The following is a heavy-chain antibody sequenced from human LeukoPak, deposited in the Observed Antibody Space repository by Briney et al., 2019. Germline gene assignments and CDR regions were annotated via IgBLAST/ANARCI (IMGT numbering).Heavy chain of an antibody. Sequence: SETLSLTCIVSDGSISRSSYYWGWVRQPPGKGLEWIGNIHYSGSTYYNPSLKSRVTISVDTSKNQFSLRLSSVTAADTAVYFCATSGSYYRAPDYWGQGTLVTVSS. V-gene: IGHV4-39*01. CDR3: ATSGSYYRAPDY. D-gene: IGHD3-10*01. J-gene: IGHJ4*02. CDR2: IHYSGST. CDR1: DGSISRSSYY.